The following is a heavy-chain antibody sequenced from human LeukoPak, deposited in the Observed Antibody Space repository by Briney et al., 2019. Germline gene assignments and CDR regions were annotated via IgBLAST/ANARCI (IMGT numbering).Heavy chain of an antibody. Sequence: SETLSLTCTVSGGSISSYYWSWIRQPPGKGLEWIGYIYYSGSTNYNPSLKSRVTISVDTSKNQFSLKLSSVTAADTAVYYCASSYSSSWYSPMLFDIWGQGTMVTVSS. CDR3: ASSYSSSWYSPMLFDI. CDR1: GGSISSYY. D-gene: IGHD6-13*01. CDR2: IYYSGST. J-gene: IGHJ3*02. V-gene: IGHV4-59*08.